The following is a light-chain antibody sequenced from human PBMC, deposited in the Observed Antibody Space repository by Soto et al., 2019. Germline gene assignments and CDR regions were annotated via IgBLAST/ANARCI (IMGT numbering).Light chain of an antibody. CDR3: QQYDTYPLA. CDR1: QNISSW. Sequence: DIQMTQSPFTLSASVGDRVTITCRASQNISSWLAWYYQKPGKAPRVLIYKASTLETGVPSRFSGSQSGTEFTLTISSLQPDDFATYYCQQYDTYPLAFGGGTKVEIK. J-gene: IGKJ4*01. CDR2: KAS. V-gene: IGKV1-5*03.